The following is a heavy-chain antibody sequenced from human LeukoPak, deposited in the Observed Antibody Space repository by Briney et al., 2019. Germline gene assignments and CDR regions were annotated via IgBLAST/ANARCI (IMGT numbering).Heavy chain of an antibody. CDR2: INHSGST. CDR1: GGSFRGYH. V-gene: IGHV4-34*01. Sequence: SETLSLTCAVYGGSFRGYHWSWIRQPPGKGLEWIGEINHSGSTNYNPSLKSRVTISVDTSKNQFSLKLSSVTAADTAVYYCARAGAQQQLVDYWGQGTLVTVSS. D-gene: IGHD6-13*01. J-gene: IGHJ4*02. CDR3: ARAGAQQQLVDY.